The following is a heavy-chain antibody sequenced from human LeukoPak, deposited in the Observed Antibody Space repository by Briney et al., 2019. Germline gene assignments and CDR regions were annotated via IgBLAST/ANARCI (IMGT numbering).Heavy chain of an antibody. CDR1: GFTFSSYS. J-gene: IGHJ4*02. V-gene: IGHV3-21*01. CDR2: IGSSSSYI. D-gene: IGHD2-2*01. Sequence: GGSLRLFCAASGFTFSSYSMNWVRQARGKGLVWVSSIGSSSSYIYYADSVKGRFTISRDNAKNSLYLQMNSLRAEDTAVYYCARDSTVVPAAIDYFDYWGQGTLVTVSS. CDR3: ARDSTVVPAAIDYFDY.